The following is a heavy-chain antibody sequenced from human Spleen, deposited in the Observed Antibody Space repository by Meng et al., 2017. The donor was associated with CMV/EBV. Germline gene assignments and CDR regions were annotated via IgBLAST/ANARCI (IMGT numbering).Heavy chain of an antibody. D-gene: IGHD2-2*02. CDR1: GYTFTDYD. CDR2: MNPNSGNT. CDR3: ARVDVETSIPAGYYSMDV. Sequence: ASVKVSCKASGYTFTDYDLTWVRHAPGQGLEWMGWMNPNSGNTGYAQKFQGRVTMTRNTSISTAYMELRSLRSDDTAVYYCARVDVETSIPAGYYSMDVWGQGTTVTVSS. V-gene: IGHV1-8*01. J-gene: IGHJ6*02.